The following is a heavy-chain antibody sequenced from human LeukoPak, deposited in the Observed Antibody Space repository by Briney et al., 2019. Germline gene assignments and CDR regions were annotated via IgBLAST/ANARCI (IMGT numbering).Heavy chain of an antibody. CDR1: GGSVSSGDYY. D-gene: IGHD2-2*01. CDR2: VSYSGST. CDR3: ARDLYCTSTSRSEDDVFDI. J-gene: IGHJ3*02. V-gene: IGHV4-30-4*01. Sequence: SETLSLTCTVSGGSVSSGDYYWSWIRQPPGKGLEWIGYVSYSGSTYYNPSLRSRVTMSVDTSKNQFSLKLNSVTAADTAVYYCARDLYCTSTSRSEDDVFDIWGQGTLVTVSS.